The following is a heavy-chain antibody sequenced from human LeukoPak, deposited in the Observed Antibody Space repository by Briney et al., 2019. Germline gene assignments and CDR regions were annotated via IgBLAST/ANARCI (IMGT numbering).Heavy chain of an antibody. Sequence: PSETLSLTCTVSGGSISSYYWSWIRQPPGKGLEWIGYIYYRGSTNYNPSLKSRVTISVDTSKNQFSLNLSSVTAADTAVYYCARDLLSTAGYFDYWGQGTLVTVSS. D-gene: IGHD6-19*01. CDR2: IYYRGST. CDR3: ARDLLSTAGYFDY. J-gene: IGHJ4*02. CDR1: GGSISSYY. V-gene: IGHV4-59*01.